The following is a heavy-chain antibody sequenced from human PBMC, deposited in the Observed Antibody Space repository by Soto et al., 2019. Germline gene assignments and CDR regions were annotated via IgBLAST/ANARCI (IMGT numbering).Heavy chain of an antibody. CDR1: GGSFSGYY. V-gene: IGHV4-34*01. Sequence: QVQLQQWGAGLLKPSETLSLTCAVYGGSFSGYYWSWIRQPPGKGLEWIGEINHSGSTNYNPSLKSRVTISVDTSKNQFSLKLSSVTAADTAVYYCARVKPAVAGTWGDAFDIWGQGTMVTVSS. CDR2: INHSGST. J-gene: IGHJ3*02. CDR3: ARVKPAVAGTWGDAFDI. D-gene: IGHD6-19*01.